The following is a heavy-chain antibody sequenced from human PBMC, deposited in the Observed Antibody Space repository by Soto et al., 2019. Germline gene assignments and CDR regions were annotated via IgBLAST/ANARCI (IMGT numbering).Heavy chain of an antibody. CDR3: ARADYYDSSGYYETPRPFDY. CDR2: IYYSGST. Sequence: QVQLQESGPGLVKPSQTLSLTCTVSGGSISSGGYYWSWIRQHPGKGLEWIGYIYYSGSTYYNPSLKSRVTITVDTSKNQFSLKLSSVTAADTAVYYCARADYYDSSGYYETPRPFDYWGQGTLVTVSS. V-gene: IGHV4-31*03. J-gene: IGHJ4*02. D-gene: IGHD3-22*01. CDR1: GGSISSGGYY.